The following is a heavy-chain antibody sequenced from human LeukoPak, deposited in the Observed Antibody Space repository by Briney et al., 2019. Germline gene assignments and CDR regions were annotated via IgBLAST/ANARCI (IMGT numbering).Heavy chain of an antibody. V-gene: IGHV4-61*01. CDR1: GYSISSGYY. Sequence: PSEIPSLTCTVSGYSISSGYYWSWIRQPPGKGLEWIGYIYYSGSTNYNPSLKSRVTISVDTSKNQFSLKLSSVTAADTAVYYCARAPAPDYYDSSGYYHPVGVLWYFDLWGRGTLVTVSS. CDR2: IYYSGST. D-gene: IGHD3-22*01. CDR3: ARAPAPDYYDSSGYYHPVGVLWYFDL. J-gene: IGHJ2*01.